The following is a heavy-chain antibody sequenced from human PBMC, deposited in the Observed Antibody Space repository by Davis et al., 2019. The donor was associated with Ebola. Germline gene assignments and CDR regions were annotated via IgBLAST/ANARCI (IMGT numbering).Heavy chain of an antibody. D-gene: IGHD2-15*01. V-gene: IGHV1-3*01. CDR3: ARGYCTGGSCLFDY. CDR2: INAGNGNT. CDR1: GYTFTSYA. Sequence: ASVKVSCKASGYTFTSYAMHWVRQAPGQRLEWMGWINAGNGNTKYSQKFQGRVTITRDTSASTAYMELSSLRSEDTAVYYCARGYCTGGSCLFDYWGQGTLVTVSS. J-gene: IGHJ4*02.